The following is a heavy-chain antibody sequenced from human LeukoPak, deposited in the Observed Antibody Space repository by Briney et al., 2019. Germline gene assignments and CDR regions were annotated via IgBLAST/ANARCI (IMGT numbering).Heavy chain of an antibody. CDR2: ISSSGSTI. CDR1: GFTFSDYY. D-gene: IGHD3-16*01. CDR3: AREPLPDYSLPLGGMDV. Sequence: GGSLRLSCAASGFTFSDYYISWIRQAPGKGLEWVSYISSSGSTIYYADSVKGRFTISRDNAKNSLYLQMNSLRAEDTAVYYCAREPLPDYSLPLGGMDVWGQGTTVTVSS. J-gene: IGHJ6*02. V-gene: IGHV3-11*01.